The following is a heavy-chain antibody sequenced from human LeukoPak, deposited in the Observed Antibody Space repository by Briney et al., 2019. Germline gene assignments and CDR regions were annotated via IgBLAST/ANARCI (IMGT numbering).Heavy chain of an antibody. D-gene: IGHD3-10*01. J-gene: IGHJ4*02. CDR1: GFTFSSYS. Sequence: PGGSPRLSCAASGFTFSSYSMNWVRQAPGKGLEWVSSISSSSSYIYYADSVKGRFTISRDNSKNTLYLQMNSLRAEDTAVYYCAKCKGGSGSDPLFDYWGQGTLVTVSS. V-gene: IGHV3-21*04. CDR3: AKCKGGSGSDPLFDY. CDR2: ISSSSSYI.